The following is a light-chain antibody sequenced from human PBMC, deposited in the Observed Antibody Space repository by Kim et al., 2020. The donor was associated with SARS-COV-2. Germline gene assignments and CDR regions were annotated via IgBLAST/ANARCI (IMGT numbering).Light chain of an antibody. J-gene: IGKJ1*01. V-gene: IGKV6D-21*02. CDR2: YAS. CDR3: HQTDRLPWT. CDR1: QSIAAN. Sequence: VLTQSPDFQSVTPKEKVTITCRASQSIAANLHWYQQKPNQSPKLLIKYASQSISGVPSRFSGGGSGTDFTLTINSLEGEDAAVYYCHQTDRLPWTFGQGTKLEI.